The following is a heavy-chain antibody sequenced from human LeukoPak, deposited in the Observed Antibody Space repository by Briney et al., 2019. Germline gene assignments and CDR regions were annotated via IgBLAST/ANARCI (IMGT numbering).Heavy chain of an antibody. Sequence: PGGSLRLSCAASGFTFSSYGMHWVRQAPGKGLEWVAVIWYDGSNKYYADSVKGRFTISRDNSKNTLYLQMNSLRAEDTAVYYCARDQVHDFWSGYYYYYYGMDVWGQGTAVTVSS. CDR1: GFTFSSYG. J-gene: IGHJ6*02. CDR2: IWYDGSNK. V-gene: IGHV3-33*01. D-gene: IGHD3-3*01. CDR3: ARDQVHDFWSGYYYYYYGMDV.